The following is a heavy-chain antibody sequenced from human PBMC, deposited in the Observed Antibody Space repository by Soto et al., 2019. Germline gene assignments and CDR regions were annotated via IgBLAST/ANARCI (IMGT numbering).Heavy chain of an antibody. CDR1: GDSIINSDFY. J-gene: IGHJ5*02. Sequence: SETLSLTCTVSGDSIINSDFYWGWVRQPPGKGLEWIGSIFYLGSSYYNPSLKSRVTMSVDTSKNQFSLRLRSVTAADTALYFCARHSLALRKNNWFDPWGQGIMVTV. CDR2: IFYLGSS. V-gene: IGHV4-39*01. CDR3: ARHSLALRKNNWFDP. D-gene: IGHD3-3*02.